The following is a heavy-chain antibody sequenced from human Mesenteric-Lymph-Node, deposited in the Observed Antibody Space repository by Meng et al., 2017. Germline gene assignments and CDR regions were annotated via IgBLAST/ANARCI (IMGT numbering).Heavy chain of an antibody. Sequence: QVQVGCSGAGVKGLGASGTVSCKASHFTFTGYGVGWFRQAPGQGLEWMAWLGAHDGGKSHAPRFQGRVTVTADRPTATAYMELRNLRSDDTAVYYCSRGTPGRRYSDYWGQGTLVTVSS. D-gene: IGHD3-10*01. J-gene: IGHJ4*02. V-gene: IGHV1-18*01. CDR1: HFTFTGYG. CDR3: SRGTPGRRYSDY. CDR2: LGAHDGGK.